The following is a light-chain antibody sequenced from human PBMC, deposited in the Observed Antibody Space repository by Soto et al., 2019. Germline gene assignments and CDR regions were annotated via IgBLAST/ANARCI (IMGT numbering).Light chain of an antibody. Sequence: DSQMTQSPSSLSAAVGDRVTITCRARQGISNYLAWYQQKPGKVPKLLIYAASTLQSGVPSRFSGSGSGTDFTLTISSLQPEDVATYYCQKYNSVPLTFGGGTKVEIK. V-gene: IGKV1-27*01. CDR1: QGISNY. CDR2: AAS. J-gene: IGKJ4*01. CDR3: QKYNSVPLT.